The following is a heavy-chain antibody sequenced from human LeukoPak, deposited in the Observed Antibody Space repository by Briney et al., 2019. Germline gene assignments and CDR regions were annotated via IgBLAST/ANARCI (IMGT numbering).Heavy chain of an antibody. CDR1: GFTFSSYA. D-gene: IGHD6-19*01. Sequence: GGSLRLSCAASGFTFSSYAMSWVRQAPGKGLEWVSAISGSGGSTYYADSVKGRFTISRDNSKNTLYLRMNSLRAEDTAVYYCAKGEYSSGTYYFDYWGQGTLVTVSS. CDR3: AKGEYSSGTYYFDY. J-gene: IGHJ4*02. V-gene: IGHV3-23*01. CDR2: ISGSGGST.